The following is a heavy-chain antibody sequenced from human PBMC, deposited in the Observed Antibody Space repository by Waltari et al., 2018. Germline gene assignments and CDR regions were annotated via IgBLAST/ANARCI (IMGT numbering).Heavy chain of an antibody. CDR1: GFTFSSYK. CDR2: ISSRGDYI. J-gene: IGHJ6*02. D-gene: IGHD2-15*01. V-gene: IGHV3-21*02. CDR3: ARDCKSCVHCYAMDV. Sequence: EVQLVESGGGLVRPGGSLSLSCSASGFTFSSYKLNWVRQSPGKGLEWVSSISSRGDYIAYADSVKGRFIISRDNANNSVHLQMDSLTAEDTAVYYCARDCKSCVHCYAMDVWGQGTTVTVSS.